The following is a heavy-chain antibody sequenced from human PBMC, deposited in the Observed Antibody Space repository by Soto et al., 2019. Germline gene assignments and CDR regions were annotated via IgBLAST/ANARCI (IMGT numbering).Heavy chain of an antibody. J-gene: IGHJ4*02. V-gene: IGHV3-66*01. Sequence: GGSLRLSCAASGFTFSSYWMHWVRQAPGKGLVWVSRIYSGGSTYYADSVKGRFTISRDNSKNTLYLQMNSLRAEDTAVYYCARVLVVITNTGIDYWGQGTPVTVSS. CDR3: ARVLVVITNTGIDY. D-gene: IGHD3-22*01. CDR1: GFTFSSYW. CDR2: IYSGGST.